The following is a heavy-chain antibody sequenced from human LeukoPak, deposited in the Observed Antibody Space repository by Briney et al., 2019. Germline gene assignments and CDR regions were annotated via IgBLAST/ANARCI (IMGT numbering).Heavy chain of an antibody. J-gene: IGHJ4*02. V-gene: IGHV3-30*18. CDR3: AKEDYDSSGYYYYRFDY. CDR1: GFTFSSYG. CDR2: ISYDGSNK. D-gene: IGHD3-22*01. Sequence: GGSLRLSCAASGFTFSSYGMHWVRQAPGKGLEWVAVISYDGSNKYYADSVEGRFTISRDNSKNTLYLQMNSLRAEDTAVYYCAKEDYDSSGYYYYRFDYWGQGTLVTVSS.